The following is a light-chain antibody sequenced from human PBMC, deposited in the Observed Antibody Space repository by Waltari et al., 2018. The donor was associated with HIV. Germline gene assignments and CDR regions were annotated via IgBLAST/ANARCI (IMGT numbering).Light chain of an antibody. CDR3: GTWDSSLSAGV. V-gene: IGLV1-51*01. CDR1: SSNFAHNS. CDR2: DNN. Sequence: QSVLTQPPSVSAAPGQKVTISCSGSSSNFAHNSVPRYQQQPGTAPNLLIYDNNKRPSGIPDRFSGSKSGTSATLGITGLQTGDEADYYCGTWDSSLSAGVFGGGTKLTVL. J-gene: IGLJ3*02.